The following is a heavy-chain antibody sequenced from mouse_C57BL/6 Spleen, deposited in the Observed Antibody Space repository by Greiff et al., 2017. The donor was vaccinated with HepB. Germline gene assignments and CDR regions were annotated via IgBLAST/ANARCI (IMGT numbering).Heavy chain of an antibody. D-gene: IGHD1-1*01. Sequence: QVQLQQSGAELVRPGASVTLSCKASGYTFTDYEMHWVKQTPVHGLEWIGAIDPETGGTAYNQKFKGKAILTADKSSSTAYMELRSLTSEDSAVYYCTRSSVVATRYFDGWGTGTTVTVSS. CDR3: TRSSVVATRYFDG. J-gene: IGHJ1*03. CDR2: IDPETGGT. CDR1: GYTFTDYE. V-gene: IGHV1-15*01.